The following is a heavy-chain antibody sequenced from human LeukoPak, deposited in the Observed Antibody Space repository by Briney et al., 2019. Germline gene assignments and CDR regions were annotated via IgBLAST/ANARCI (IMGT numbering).Heavy chain of an antibody. D-gene: IGHD3-10*01. Sequence: GGSLRLSCAASGFSFSNYGMNWVRQAPGKGLEWVSGITGHGDTTYYADSVKGRFTISRDNAKNSLFLQVNSLRAEDTAVYYCARGVNYHGSGSYLRDWFDPWGQGTLVTVSS. V-gene: IGHV3-23*01. CDR2: ITGHGDTT. CDR3: ARGVNYHGSGSYLRDWFDP. CDR1: GFSFSNYG. J-gene: IGHJ5*02.